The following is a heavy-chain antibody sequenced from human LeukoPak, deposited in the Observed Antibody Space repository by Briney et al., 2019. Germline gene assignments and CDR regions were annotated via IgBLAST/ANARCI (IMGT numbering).Heavy chain of an antibody. CDR2: ISSSSSYI. V-gene: IGHV3-21*01. D-gene: IGHD1-14*01. CDR1: GFTFSSYS. CDR3: ARDWLHRGAFDI. J-gene: IGHJ3*02. Sequence: GGSLRLSCAASGFTFSSYSMNWVRQAPGKGLEWVSSISSSSSYIYYADSVKGRFTISRDNAKNSLYLQMNSLRAEDTAVYYCARDWLHRGAFDIWGQGTMVTVSS.